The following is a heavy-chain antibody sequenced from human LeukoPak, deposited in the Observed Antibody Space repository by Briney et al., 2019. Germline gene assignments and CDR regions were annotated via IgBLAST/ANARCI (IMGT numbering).Heavy chain of an antibody. CDR1: GDSISSGGYY. D-gene: IGHD5-12*01. V-gene: IGHV4-31*03. J-gene: IGHJ4*02. CDR3: ARFSRWLPFEY. Sequence: SETLSLTCTVSGDSISSGGYYWSWIRQHPGKGLEWIGYIYYSGSTYYNPSLKSRVTISVDTSKNQFSLKLTSVTAADTAVYYCARFSRWLPFEYWGQGTLVTVSS. CDR2: IYYSGST.